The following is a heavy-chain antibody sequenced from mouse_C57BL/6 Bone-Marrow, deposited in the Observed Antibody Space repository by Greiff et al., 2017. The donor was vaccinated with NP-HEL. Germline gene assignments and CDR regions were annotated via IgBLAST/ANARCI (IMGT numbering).Heavy chain of an antibody. V-gene: IGHV1-39*01. CDR1: GYSFTDYN. D-gene: IGHD1-1*01. J-gene: IGHJ1*03. Sequence: VQLQQSGPELVKPGASVKISCKASGYSFTDYNMNWVKQSNGKSLEWIGVLNPNYGTTSYNQKFKGKATLTVDQSSSTAYMQLNSLTSEDSAVYYCARRRSGNSYEYFDVWGTGTTVTVSS. CDR2: LNPNYGTT. CDR3: ARRRSGNSYEYFDV.